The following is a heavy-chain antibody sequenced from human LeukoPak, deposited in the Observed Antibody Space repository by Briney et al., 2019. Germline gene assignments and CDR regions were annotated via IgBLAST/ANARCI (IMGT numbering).Heavy chain of an antibody. Sequence: PGGSLTPALALPGFSLGYHYIGWVRPAPGKGLGWVSSIRSGETYTTYAASGKGPFPISRDNPTPPLYPQMNTQRAEDTAVYYCARGPYSSGSSADYWGQGTLVTVSS. J-gene: IGHJ4*02. CDR2: IRSGETYT. D-gene: IGHD6-19*01. CDR3: ARGPYSSGSSADY. CDR1: GFSLGYHY. V-gene: IGHV3-11*06.